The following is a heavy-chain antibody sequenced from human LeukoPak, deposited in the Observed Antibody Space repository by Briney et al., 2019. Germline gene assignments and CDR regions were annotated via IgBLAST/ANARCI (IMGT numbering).Heavy chain of an antibody. J-gene: IGHJ4*02. CDR3: AKVGNDFWSGFDY. D-gene: IGHD3-3*01. CDR2: ISFDGSNE. V-gene: IGHV3-30*18. CDR1: GFTFSSYG. Sequence: GGSLRLSCAASGFTFSSYGIHWVRQSPGRGLEWVSFISFDGSNEFYADSVKGRFTISRDNSKNTLYLQMNSLRAEDTAVYYCAKVGNDFWSGFDYWGQGTLVTVSS.